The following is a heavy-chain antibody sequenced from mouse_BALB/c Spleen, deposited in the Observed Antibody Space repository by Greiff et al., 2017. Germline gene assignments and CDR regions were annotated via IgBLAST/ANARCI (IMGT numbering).Heavy chain of an antibody. CDR1: GYTFTSYW. CDR2: INPSNGRT. J-gene: IGHJ4*01. V-gene: IGHV1S81*02. D-gene: IGHD2-1*01. CDR3: ARGRGNYEDYYAMDY. Sequence: QVQLKEPGAELVKPGASVKLSCKASGYTFTSYWMHWVKQRPGQGLEWIGEINPSNGRTNYNEKFKSKATLTVDKSSSTAYMQLSSLTSEDSAVYYCARGRGNYEDYYAMDYWGQGTSVTVSS.